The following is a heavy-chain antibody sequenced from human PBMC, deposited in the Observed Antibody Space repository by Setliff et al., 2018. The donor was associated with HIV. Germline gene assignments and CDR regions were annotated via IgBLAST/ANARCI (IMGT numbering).Heavy chain of an antibody. CDR3: ATHFDSSSWYSFDY. D-gene: IGHD6-13*01. CDR1: GYSISSGYY. CDR2: IYHSGST. Sequence: SETLSLTCAVSGYSISSGYYWGWIRQPPGKGREWIGSIYHSGSTYYNPSLKSRVTISVDTSKNQFSLKLSSVTAADTAVYYCATHFDSSSWYSFDYWGQGTLVTVSS. V-gene: IGHV4-38-2*01. J-gene: IGHJ4*02.